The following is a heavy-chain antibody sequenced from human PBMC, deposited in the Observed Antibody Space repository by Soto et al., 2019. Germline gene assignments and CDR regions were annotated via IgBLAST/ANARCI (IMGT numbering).Heavy chain of an antibody. V-gene: IGHV3-74*01. CDR3: ATDSSLVPHGDLDYMDV. CDR2: INAAGSDA. CDR1: GFSFSTSW. J-gene: IGHJ6*03. D-gene: IGHD3-3*02. Sequence: GSLRLSCAASGFSFSTSWMHWVRQVPGKGPLWVSRINAAGSDASYADSVRGRFTVSRDNAKNTMYLQMNGLSVDDTAIYYCATDSSLVPHGDLDYMDVWGKGTTVTVSS.